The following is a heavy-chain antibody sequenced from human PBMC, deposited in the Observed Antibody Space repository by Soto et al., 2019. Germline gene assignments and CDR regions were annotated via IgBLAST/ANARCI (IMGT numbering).Heavy chain of an antibody. D-gene: IGHD4-17*01. V-gene: IGHV4-30-2*01. Sequence: TSETLSLTCAVSGGSISSGGYSWSWIRQPPGKGLEWIGYMYHSGSTYYNPSLKSRVTISIDRSKNQFSLKPSSVTAADTAVYYCGRISSHGDYAYWGQGTLVTVSS. CDR1: GGSISSGGYS. J-gene: IGHJ4*02. CDR3: GRISSHGDYAY. CDR2: MYHSGST.